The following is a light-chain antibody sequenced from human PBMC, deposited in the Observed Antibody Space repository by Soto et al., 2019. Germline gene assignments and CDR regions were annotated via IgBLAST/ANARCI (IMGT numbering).Light chain of an antibody. Sequence: QSALTQPRSVSGSPGQSVAISCTGTSSDVGGYNYVSWYQQHPGKVPKLIIYDVTKRPSGVPDRFSGSKSDNTASLTISGLQAEDEADYYGCSYAGSPFVFGTGTKVTVL. V-gene: IGLV2-11*01. CDR1: SSDVGGYNY. J-gene: IGLJ1*01. CDR2: DVT. CDR3: CSYAGSPFV.